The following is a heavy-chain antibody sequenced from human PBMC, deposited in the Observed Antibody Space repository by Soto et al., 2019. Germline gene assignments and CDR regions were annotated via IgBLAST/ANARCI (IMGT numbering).Heavy chain of an antibody. Sequence: PGGSLRLSCAASGFTFSSYAMSWVRQAPGKGLEWVSAISGSGGSTYYADSVKGRFTISRDNSKNTLYLQMNSLRAEDTAVYYCAKISANYYDSSGYDDYWGQGTLVTVSS. J-gene: IGHJ4*02. V-gene: IGHV3-23*01. CDR1: GFTFSSYA. CDR2: ISGSGGST. CDR3: AKISANYYDSSGYDDY. D-gene: IGHD3-22*01.